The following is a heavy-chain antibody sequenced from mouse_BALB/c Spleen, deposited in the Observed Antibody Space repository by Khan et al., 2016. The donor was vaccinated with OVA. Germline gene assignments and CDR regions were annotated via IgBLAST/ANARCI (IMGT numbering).Heavy chain of an antibody. V-gene: IGHV2-9-2*01. Sequence: QVQLKQSGPGLVAPSQSLSITCTVSGFSLTSYDISWIRQPPGKGLEWLGVIWTGGGTNYNSAFMSRLSISKDNSKSKVFLKMNSLQTDDTAIYYCERADYNDGFAYWGQGTVITVSA. D-gene: IGHD1-1*01. CDR1: GFSLTSYD. CDR2: IWTGGGT. CDR3: ERADYNDGFAY. J-gene: IGHJ3*01.